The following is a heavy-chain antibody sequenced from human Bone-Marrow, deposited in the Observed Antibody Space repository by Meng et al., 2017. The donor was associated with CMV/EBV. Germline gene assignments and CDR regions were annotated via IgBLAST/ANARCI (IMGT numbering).Heavy chain of an antibody. CDR3: ARIRTARFDYYYYGMDV. V-gene: IGHV3-7*01. CDR1: GFTFSSYG. J-gene: IGHJ6*02. Sequence: GGSLRLSCAASGFTFSSYGMHWVRQAPGKGLEWVANIKQDGSEKYYVDSVKGRFTISRDNAKNSLYLQMNSLRAEDTAVYYCARIRTARFDYYYYGMDVWGQGTTVTVSS. D-gene: IGHD1-14*01. CDR2: IKQDGSEK.